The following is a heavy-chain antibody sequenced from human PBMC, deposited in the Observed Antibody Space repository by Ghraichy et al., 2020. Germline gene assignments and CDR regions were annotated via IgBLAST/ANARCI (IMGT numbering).Heavy chain of an antibody. Sequence: SVKVSCKASGGTFSSYAISWVRQAPGQGLEWMGGIIPIFGTANYAQKFQGRVTITADKSTSTAYMELSSLRSEDTAVYYCARGRGIYSGSYGAFDIWGQGTMVTVSS. V-gene: IGHV1-69*06. J-gene: IGHJ3*02. D-gene: IGHD1-26*01. CDR3: ARGRGIYSGSYGAFDI. CDR2: IIPIFGTA. CDR1: GGTFSSYA.